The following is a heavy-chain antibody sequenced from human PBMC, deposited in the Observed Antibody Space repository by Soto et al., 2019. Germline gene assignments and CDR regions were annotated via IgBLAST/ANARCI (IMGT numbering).Heavy chain of an antibody. D-gene: IGHD3-3*01. V-gene: IGHV3-48*03. CDR3: ARDVHYDFWSGRAYYFDY. CDR2: ISSSGSTI. CDR1: GFTFSSYE. Sequence: GGSLRLSCAASGFTFSSYEMNWVRQAPGKGLEWVSYISSSGSTIYYADSVKGRFTISRDNAKNSLYLQMNRLRAEDTAVYYCARDVHYDFWSGRAYYFDYCGQGPIVAVYS. J-gene: IGHJ4*02.